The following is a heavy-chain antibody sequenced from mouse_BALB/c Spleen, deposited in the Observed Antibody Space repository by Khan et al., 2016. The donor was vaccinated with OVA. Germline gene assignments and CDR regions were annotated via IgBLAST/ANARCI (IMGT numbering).Heavy chain of an antibody. CDR1: GFNIKDTY. V-gene: IGHV14-3*02. D-gene: IGHD2-10*01. Sequence: VQLQQSGAELVKPGASVKLSCTASGFNIKDTYIHWVKERPEEGPEWIGRIDPANGDTKYAPKFQGKATITAVTSSNTAYLQLSSLTSEDTAVYDCATFYGSPFTYWGQGTLVTVSA. CDR3: ATFYGSPFTY. CDR2: IDPANGDT. J-gene: IGHJ3*01.